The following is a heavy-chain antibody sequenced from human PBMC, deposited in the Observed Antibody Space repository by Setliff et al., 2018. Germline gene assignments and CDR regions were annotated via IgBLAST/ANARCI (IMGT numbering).Heavy chain of an antibody. CDR3: ARATTVVTRAVDAFDI. CDR1: GGSFSGYY. CDR2: INHSGST. J-gene: IGHJ3*02. Sequence: SETLSLTCAVYGGSFSGYYWSWIRQPPGKGLEWIGEINHSGSTNYNPSLKSRVTISVDTSKNQFSLNLSSVTAADTAVYYCARATTVVTRAVDAFDIWGQGTMVTVSS. V-gene: IGHV4-34*01. D-gene: IGHD4-17*01.